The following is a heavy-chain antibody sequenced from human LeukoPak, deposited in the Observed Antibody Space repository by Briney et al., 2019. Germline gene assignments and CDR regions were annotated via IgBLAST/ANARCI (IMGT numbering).Heavy chain of an antibody. V-gene: IGHV4-59*01. CDR3: ARGGWYPESFQH. J-gene: IGHJ1*01. D-gene: IGHD6-19*01. CDR1: GGSISSYY. Sequence: SETLSLTCTVSGGSISSYYWNWIRQPPGKGLEWIGYIYYSGSTNYNPSLKSRVTISVDTSKNQFSLKLSSVTAADTTVYYCARGGWYPESFQHWGQGALVTVSS. CDR2: IYYSGST.